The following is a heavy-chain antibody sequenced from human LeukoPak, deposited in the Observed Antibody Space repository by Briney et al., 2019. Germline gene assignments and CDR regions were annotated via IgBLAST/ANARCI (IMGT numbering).Heavy chain of an antibody. CDR1: GFTFSSYA. Sequence: HPGGSLRLSCAASGFTFSSYAMSWVRQAPGKGLEWVSSVSGSGDNTNHADSVKGRFTISRDNSKNTLYLQMNSLRAEDTAVYYCARSRVTDFWGQGTLVTVS. J-gene: IGHJ4*02. D-gene: IGHD4-23*01. CDR3: ARSRVTDF. CDR2: VSGSGDNT. V-gene: IGHV3-23*01.